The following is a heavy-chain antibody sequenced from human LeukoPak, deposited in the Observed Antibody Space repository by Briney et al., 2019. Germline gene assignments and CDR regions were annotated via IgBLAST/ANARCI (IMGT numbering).Heavy chain of an antibody. CDR2: IYPGDSDT. V-gene: IGHV5-51*01. CDR1: GYRFTNYW. Sequence: GESLKISCNSSGYRFTNYWIGWVRPVPGKGLELMGSIYPGDSDTRYSPSFQGQDTISPDTAITTAYLQWSSLKASDTAKYYCTRQGVYYSDSSAYYYWGQGTLVAVSS. J-gene: IGHJ4*02. D-gene: IGHD3-22*01. CDR3: TRQGVYYSDSSAYYY.